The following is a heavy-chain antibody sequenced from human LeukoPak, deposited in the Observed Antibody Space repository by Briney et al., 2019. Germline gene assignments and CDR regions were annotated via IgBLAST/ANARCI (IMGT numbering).Heavy chain of an antibody. CDR3: AKDREGLSSGYDLEYFDY. D-gene: IGHD5-12*01. J-gene: IGHJ4*02. V-gene: IGHV3-23*01. CDR2: ISGSGGST. Sequence: GGSLRLSCAASGFTFSSYAMRWVRQAPGKGLEWVSSISGSGGSTYYADSVRGRFTISRDNSKNTLFLQMNSLRAEDTAVYYCAKDREGLSSGYDLEYFDYWGQGTLVTVSS. CDR1: GFTFSSYA.